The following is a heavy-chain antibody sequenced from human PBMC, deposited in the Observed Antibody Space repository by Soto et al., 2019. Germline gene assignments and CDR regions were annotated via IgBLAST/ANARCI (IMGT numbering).Heavy chain of an antibody. D-gene: IGHD2-21*01. CDR2: ISSSSSYI. CDR1: GFTFSDYY. CDR3: ARNHIKPLSNWFDP. J-gene: IGHJ5*02. Sequence: GGSLRLSCAASGFTFSDYYMSWIRQAPGKGLEWVSSISSSSSYIYYADSVKGRFTISRDNAKNSLYLQMNSLRAEDTAVYYCARNHIKPLSNWFDPWGQGTLVTVSS. V-gene: IGHV3-11*06.